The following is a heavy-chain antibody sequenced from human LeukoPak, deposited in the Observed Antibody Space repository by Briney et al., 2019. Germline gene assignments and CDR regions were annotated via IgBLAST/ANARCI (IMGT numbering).Heavy chain of an antibody. J-gene: IGHJ4*02. CDR1: GFPFVTYW. CDR2: LNTDGSSP. CDR3: ARGTTKPPSIDY. Sequence: GGSLRHSCAGSGFPFVTYWMHWVRQAPGKGLVWVSHLNTDGSSPTSGDSAKGRFTTSRDNAKNTLFLQLNSLRVEDTAVYYCARGTTKPPSIDYWGQGTLDIVSS. D-gene: IGHD1-1*01. V-gene: IGHV3-74*01.